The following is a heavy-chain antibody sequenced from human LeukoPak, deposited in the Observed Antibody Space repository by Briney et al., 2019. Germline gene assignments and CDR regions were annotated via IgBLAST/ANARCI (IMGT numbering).Heavy chain of an antibody. J-gene: IGHJ4*02. CDR2: TSGRGSNT. CDR1: GFTFTNYG. D-gene: IGHD3-10*01. V-gene: IGHV3-23*01. CDR3: AKVKKELTYYYGSGSSGPNDY. Sequence: GGSLRLSCAASGFTFTNYGMSWVRQSPGKGLEWVSATSGRGSNTYYADFVKGRFTISRDNSKNTLYLQMNSLRAEDTAVYYCAKVKKELTYYYGSGSSGPNDYWGQGTLVTVSS.